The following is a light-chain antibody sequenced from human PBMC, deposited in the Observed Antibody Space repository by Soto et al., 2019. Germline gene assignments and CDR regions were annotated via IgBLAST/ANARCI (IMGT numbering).Light chain of an antibody. CDR2: GNS. CDR1: SLNIGAGYD. CDR3: QSHDSSLSGSYV. V-gene: IGLV1-40*01. J-gene: IGLJ1*01. Sequence: QSVLTQPPSVSGAPGQRVTISCTGSSLNIGAGYDVHWYQQLPGTAPKLLIYGNSNRPSGVPDRFSGSKSGTSASLAITGLQAEDEADYYCQSHDSSLSGSYVFGTGTKVTVL.